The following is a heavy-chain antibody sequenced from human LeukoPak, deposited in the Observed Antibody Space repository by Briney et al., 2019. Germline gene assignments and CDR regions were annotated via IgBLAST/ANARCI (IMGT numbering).Heavy chain of an antibody. J-gene: IGHJ4*02. Sequence: GGSLRLSCAASGFTFRNYVIHWARQAPGKGLEWVAVTSSDLNVKLYADSVKGRFTISRDNSRSTLYLQMNSLRPEDTAIYYCAREGYYGSGSPLSLYFDYWGQGTLVTVSS. V-gene: IGHV3-30-3*01. CDR1: GFTFRNYV. CDR2: TSSDLNVK. CDR3: AREGYYGSGSPLSLYFDY. D-gene: IGHD3-10*01.